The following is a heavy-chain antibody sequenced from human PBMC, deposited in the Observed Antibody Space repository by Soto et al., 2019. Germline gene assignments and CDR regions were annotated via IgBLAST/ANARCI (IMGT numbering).Heavy chain of an antibody. D-gene: IGHD3-10*01. CDR1: GGSFSGYY. V-gene: IGHV4-34*01. Sequence: SETLSLTCAVYGGSFSGYYWSWIRQPPGKGLEWIGEINHSGSTNYNPSLKSRVTISVDTSKNQFSLKLSSVTAADTAVYYCARGRVRGVIWVYYYGMDVWGQGTTVTVSS. J-gene: IGHJ6*02. CDR2: INHSGST. CDR3: ARGRVRGVIWVYYYGMDV.